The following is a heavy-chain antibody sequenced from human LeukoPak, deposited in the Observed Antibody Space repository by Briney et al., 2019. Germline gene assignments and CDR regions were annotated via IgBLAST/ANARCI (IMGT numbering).Heavy chain of an antibody. D-gene: IGHD2/OR15-2a*01. V-gene: IGHV3-23*01. CDR1: GFTFSNSG. CDR2: ISGSGGST. Sequence: GGSLRLSCAASGFTFSNSGMSWVRQAPGKGLEWVSTISGSGGSTYYADSVKGRFTISRDNSKNTPYLQMNSLRAEDTAVYYCAKKNYYYYYMDVWGKGTTVTVSS. J-gene: IGHJ6*03. CDR3: AKKNYYYYYMDV.